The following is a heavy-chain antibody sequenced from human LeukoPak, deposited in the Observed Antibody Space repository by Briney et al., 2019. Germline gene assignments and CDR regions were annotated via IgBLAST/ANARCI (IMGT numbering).Heavy chain of an antibody. V-gene: IGHV1-58*02. CDR3: AADLTMVRGVGRDY. D-gene: IGHD3-10*01. J-gene: IGHJ4*02. CDR1: GFTFTSSA. CDR2: IVVGSGNT. Sequence: SVTVSCKASGFTFTSSAMQWVRQARGQRLEWIGWIVVGSGNTNYAQKFQERVTITRDMSTSTAYMELSSLRSEDTAVYYCAADLTMVRGVGRDYWGQGTLVTVSS.